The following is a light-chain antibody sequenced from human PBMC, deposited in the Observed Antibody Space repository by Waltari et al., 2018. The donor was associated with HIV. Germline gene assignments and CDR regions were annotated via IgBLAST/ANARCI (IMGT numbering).Light chain of an antibody. Sequence: DVVMTQSPLSLPVTLGQPASISCRSSQSIVYSDENTYLSWFQQRPGQSPRRLIYKVSNRDSGVPDRFSGSGSGTDFTLKISRVEAEDVGVYYCMQATQWPYTFGQGTKLEIK. J-gene: IGKJ2*01. CDR2: KVS. CDR3: MQATQWPYT. CDR1: QSIVYSDENTY. V-gene: IGKV2-30*01.